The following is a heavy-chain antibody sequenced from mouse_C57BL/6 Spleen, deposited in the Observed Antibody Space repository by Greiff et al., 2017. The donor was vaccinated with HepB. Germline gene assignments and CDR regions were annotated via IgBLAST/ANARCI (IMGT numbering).Heavy chain of an antibody. Sequence: VKLQESGAELVRPGASVKLSCKASGYTFTDYYINWVKQRPGQGLEWIARIYPGSGNTYYNEKFKGKATLTAEKSSSTAYMQLSSLTSEDSAVYFCAREASNYVSWFAYWGQGTLVTVSA. J-gene: IGHJ3*01. CDR2: IYPGSGNT. V-gene: IGHV1-76*01. CDR1: GYTFTDYY. D-gene: IGHD2-5*01. CDR3: AREASNYVSWFAY.